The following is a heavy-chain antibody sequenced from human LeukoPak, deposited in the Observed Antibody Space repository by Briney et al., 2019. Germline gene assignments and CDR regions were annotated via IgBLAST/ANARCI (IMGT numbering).Heavy chain of an antibody. V-gene: IGHV4-38-2*01. J-gene: IGHJ3*02. D-gene: IGHD5-12*01. Sequence: SETLSLTCAVSGYSISSGYYWGWIRQPPGKGLEWIGSIYHSGSTYYNPSLKSRVAISVDTSKNQFSLKLSSVTAADTAVYYCARARSGYSGYDQDDAFDIWGQGTMVTVSS. CDR3: ARARSGYSGYDQDDAFDI. CDR2: IYHSGST. CDR1: GYSISSGYY.